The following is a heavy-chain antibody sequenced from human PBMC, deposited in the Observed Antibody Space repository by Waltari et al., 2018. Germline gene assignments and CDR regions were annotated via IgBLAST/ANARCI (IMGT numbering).Heavy chain of an antibody. CDR2: IYSSGST. CDR1: GFSVSSSY. CDR3: ARRGSPKYFDL. D-gene: IGHD6-13*01. J-gene: IGHJ2*01. Sequence: EVQLVESGGGLIQPGGSLRLSCAASGFSVSSSYVNWVRQAPGKGLEWVSIIYSSGSTYYADSVKGRFTSSRDNSKNTVFLQMDSLGGEDTAVYYCARRGSPKYFDLWGRGTLVTVSS. V-gene: IGHV3-53*01.